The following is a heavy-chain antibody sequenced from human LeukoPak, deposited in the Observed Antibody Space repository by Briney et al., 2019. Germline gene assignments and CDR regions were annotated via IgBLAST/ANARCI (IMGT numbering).Heavy chain of an antibody. Sequence: PGGSLRLSCAASGFTFSDHYMSWVRQAPGKGLEWVSYISTSSGGYTNYADSVKSRFTISRDNAKNALYLQMNSLRVEDTAVYYCARGHHNGDYWGQGTLVTVSS. D-gene: IGHD2-8*01. V-gene: IGHV3-11*06. J-gene: IGHJ4*02. CDR1: GFTFSDHY. CDR3: ARGHHNGDY. CDR2: ISTSSGGYT.